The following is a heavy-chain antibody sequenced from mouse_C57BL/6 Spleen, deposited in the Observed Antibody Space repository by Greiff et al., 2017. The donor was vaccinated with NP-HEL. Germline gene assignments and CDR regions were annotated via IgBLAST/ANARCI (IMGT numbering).Heavy chain of an antibody. J-gene: IGHJ1*03. CDR1: GYAFSSSW. D-gene: IGHD2-1*01. Sequence: VKLQESGPELVKPGASVKISCKASGYAFSSSWMNWVKQRPGKGLEWIGRIYPGDGDTNYNGKFKGKATLTADKSSSTAYMQLSSLTSEDSAVYFCAREGNYGNSHWYFDVWGTGTTVTVSS. V-gene: IGHV1-82*01. CDR2: IYPGDGDT. CDR3: AREGNYGNSHWYFDV.